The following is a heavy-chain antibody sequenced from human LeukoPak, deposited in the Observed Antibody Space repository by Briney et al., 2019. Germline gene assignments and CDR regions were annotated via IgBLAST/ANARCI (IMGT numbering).Heavy chain of an antibody. J-gene: IGHJ4*02. Sequence: SETLSLTCTVSGGSISSYYWSWIRQPPGKGLEWIGYIYYSGSTNYNPSLKSRVTISVDTSKNQFSLKLSSVTAADTAVYYCARSGVSGYAAFDYWGQGTLVTVSS. D-gene: IGHD5-12*01. CDR1: GGSISSYY. V-gene: IGHV4-59*01. CDR3: ARSGVSGYAAFDY. CDR2: IYYSGST.